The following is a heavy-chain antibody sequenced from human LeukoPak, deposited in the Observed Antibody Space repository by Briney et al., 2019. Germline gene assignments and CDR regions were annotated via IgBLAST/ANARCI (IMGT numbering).Heavy chain of an antibody. J-gene: IGHJ4*02. Sequence: ASVKVSCKASGYTFTGYYMHWVRQAPGQGLEWMGWINPNRGGTNYAQKFQGRVTMTRDTSISTAYMELSRLRSDDTAVYYCAREDCGDLSCLDYWGQGTLVTVSS. D-gene: IGHD2-21*01. CDR2: INPNRGGT. CDR3: AREDCGDLSCLDY. V-gene: IGHV1-2*02. CDR1: GYTFTGYY.